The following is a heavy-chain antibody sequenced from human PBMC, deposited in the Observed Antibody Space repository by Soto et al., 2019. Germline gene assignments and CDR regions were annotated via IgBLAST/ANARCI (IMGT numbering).Heavy chain of an antibody. D-gene: IGHD1-26*01. CDR1: GGTFSSYI. CDR3: ARFPQTAIVGAAYFDY. J-gene: IGHJ4*02. Sequence: QVQLVQSGAEVKKPGSSVKVSCKASGGTFSSYIISWVRQAPGQGLEWMGRVIPILGIANYAQKFQGRVTITADKPTGTAYMELSSLRSEDTAVYYCARFPQTAIVGAAYFDYWGQGTLVTVSS. V-gene: IGHV1-69*02. CDR2: VIPILGIA.